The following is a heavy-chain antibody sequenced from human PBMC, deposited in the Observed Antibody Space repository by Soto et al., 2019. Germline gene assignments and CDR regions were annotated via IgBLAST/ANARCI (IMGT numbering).Heavy chain of an antibody. D-gene: IGHD3-22*01. Sequence: GGSLRLSCAASGFTFSSYGMHWVRQAPGKGLEWVAVIWYDGSNKYYADSVKGRFTISRDNSKNTLYLQMNSLRAEDTAVYYCARDVLLLRTNDAFDIWGQGTMVTVSS. CDR3: ARDVLLLRTNDAFDI. V-gene: IGHV3-33*01. CDR1: GFTFSSYG. J-gene: IGHJ3*02. CDR2: IWYDGSNK.